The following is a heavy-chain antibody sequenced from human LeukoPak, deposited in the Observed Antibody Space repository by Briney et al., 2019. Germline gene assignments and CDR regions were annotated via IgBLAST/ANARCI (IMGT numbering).Heavy chain of an antibody. D-gene: IGHD3-22*01. Sequence: GGSLRLSCAASGFTVSSNYMNWVRQAPGKGLEWVSVIYSGGSTYYADSVKGRFTISRDNSKNTLYLQMNSLRAEDTAVYYCARAQYYYDSSGYYKEPYYYYGMDVWGQGTTVTVSS. J-gene: IGHJ6*02. V-gene: IGHV3-53*01. CDR2: IYSGGST. CDR1: GFTVSSNY. CDR3: ARAQYYYDSSGYYKEPYYYYGMDV.